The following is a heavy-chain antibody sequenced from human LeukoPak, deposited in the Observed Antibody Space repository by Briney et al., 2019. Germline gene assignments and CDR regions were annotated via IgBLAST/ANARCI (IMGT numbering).Heavy chain of an antibody. CDR3: ARGGYYAFDM. CDR1: GDSISNNW. CDR2: IFHRGIP. D-gene: IGHD1-26*01. J-gene: IGHJ3*02. Sequence: SETLSLTCAVSGDSISNNWWSWVRQSPGMGLEWIGQIFHRGIPNYNPSLKSRVTISVDTSRNQFSLRLSSVTAADTAVYYCARGGYYAFDMWGQGTMVTVSS. V-gene: IGHV4-4*02.